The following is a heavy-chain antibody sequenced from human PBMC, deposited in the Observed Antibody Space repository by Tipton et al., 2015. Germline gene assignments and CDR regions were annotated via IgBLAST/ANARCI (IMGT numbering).Heavy chain of an antibody. CDR1: GGFFSSSA. D-gene: IGHD3-16*01. CDR2: ILPVFGTT. J-gene: IGHJ6*02. V-gene: IGHV1-69*01. CDR3: ARDRTISFGGFLSV. Sequence: QSGAEVKEPGSSVKVSCKASGGFFSSSALNWVRQAPGQGLEWMGGILPVFGTTNYAQRFQGRVTITAEGSTNTAYMELSSLRSDDTAVYYCARDRTISFGGFLSVWGQGTTVTVSS.